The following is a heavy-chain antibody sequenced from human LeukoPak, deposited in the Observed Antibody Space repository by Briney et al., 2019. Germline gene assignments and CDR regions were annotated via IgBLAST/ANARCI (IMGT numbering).Heavy chain of an antibody. CDR3: ARDGVPGGRDV. CDR2: IKQDGSEK. V-gene: IGHV3-7*01. CDR1: GFTFSSHW. D-gene: IGHD3-16*01. Sequence: GGSLRLSCEASGFTFSSHWMSWVRQAPGKGLEWVAIIKQDGSEKDYVDSVTGRFTISRDNAKNSLYLQMNSLRVEDTAVYYCARDGVPGGRDVWGQGTTVTVS. J-gene: IGHJ6*02.